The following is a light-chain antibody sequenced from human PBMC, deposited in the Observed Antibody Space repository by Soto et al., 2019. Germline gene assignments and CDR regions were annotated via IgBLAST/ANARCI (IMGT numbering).Light chain of an antibody. CDR1: SSDVGGYNY. CDR2: DVS. Sequence: QCALTQPASVSGSPGQSITISCTGTSSDVGGYNYVSWYQQHPGKAPKLMIYDVSNRPSGVSNRFSGSKSGNTASLTISGLQAEDEADYYCSSYTTSNPVVFGGGTKVTVI. CDR3: SSYTTSNPVV. J-gene: IGLJ2*01. V-gene: IGLV2-14*03.